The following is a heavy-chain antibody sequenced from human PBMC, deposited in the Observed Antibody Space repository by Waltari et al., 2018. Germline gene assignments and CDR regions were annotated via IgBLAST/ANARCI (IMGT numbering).Heavy chain of an antibody. J-gene: IGHJ4*02. CDR2: IYHSGST. CDR3: TRQVLGYCTSAACRRLES. D-gene: IGHD2-2*03. Sequence: QVQLQESGPGLAKPSETLSLTCDVSVYSINSGYYGGWPRQPPGKGLEWIATIYHSGSTFYNPSLTSRVTTSMDTSKNQFSLKLKSVTAADTAVYYCTRQVLGYCTSAACRRLESWGQGTLVTVSS. CDR1: VYSINSGYY. V-gene: IGHV4-38-2*01.